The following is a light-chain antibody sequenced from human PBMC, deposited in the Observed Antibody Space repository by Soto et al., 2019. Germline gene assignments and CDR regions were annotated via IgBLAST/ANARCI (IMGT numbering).Light chain of an antibody. V-gene: IGKV3-20*01. Sequence: EIVLTQSPGTLSLSPGERATLSCRASQSVSSSYLAWYQQKPGQAPRLLIYGASSRATGIPDRFSGSVSGTDFTLTISRLEPEDFAVYSCQQYGSSPPIFTFGPGTKVDIK. J-gene: IGKJ3*01. CDR1: QSVSSSY. CDR2: GAS. CDR3: QQYGSSPPIFT.